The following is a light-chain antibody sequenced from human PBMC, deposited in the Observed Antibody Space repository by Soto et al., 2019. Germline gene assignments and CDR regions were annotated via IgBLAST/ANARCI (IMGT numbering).Light chain of an antibody. J-gene: IGLJ1*01. Sequence: QSVLTQPPSVSGAPGQRVTISCTGSSSNIGAGYDVHWYQQLPGTAPKLLIYGNSNRPSGVPDRFSGSKSGTSASLAITGLQAEDEADYYCQSYDSSLSGNYVFGTGTKGTVL. CDR1: SSNIGAGYD. CDR3: QSYDSSLSGNYV. CDR2: GNS. V-gene: IGLV1-40*01.